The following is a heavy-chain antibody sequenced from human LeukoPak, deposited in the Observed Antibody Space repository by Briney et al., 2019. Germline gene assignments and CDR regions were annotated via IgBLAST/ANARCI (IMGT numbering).Heavy chain of an antibody. CDR1: GFTFSSYA. Sequence: GGCVRLSCAASGFTFSSYAMSWVRQAPGKGLEWVSIISGSGGSTYYVDSVKGRFTISRDNSKNTLYLQMNSLRAEDTAVYYCAKKEQLWFDNWGQGTLVTVSS. CDR3: AKKEQLWFDN. V-gene: IGHV3-23*01. CDR2: ISGSGGST. D-gene: IGHD5-18*01. J-gene: IGHJ5*02.